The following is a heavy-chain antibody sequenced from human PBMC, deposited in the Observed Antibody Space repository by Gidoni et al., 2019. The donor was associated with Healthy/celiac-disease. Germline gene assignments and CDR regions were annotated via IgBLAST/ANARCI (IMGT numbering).Heavy chain of an antibody. D-gene: IGHD3-22*01. J-gene: IGHJ4*02. CDR1: GFTFSSYG. V-gene: IGHV3-30*18. CDR2: ISYDGSNK. Sequence: QVRLVESGGGVVQPGRSLRLSCAASGFTFSSYGMHWVRQAPGKGLEWVAVISYDGSNKYYADSVKGRFTISRDNSKNTLYLQMNSLRAEDTAVYYCAKEIRTYYYDSSGYNFDYWGQGTLVTVSS. CDR3: AKEIRTYYYDSSGYNFDY.